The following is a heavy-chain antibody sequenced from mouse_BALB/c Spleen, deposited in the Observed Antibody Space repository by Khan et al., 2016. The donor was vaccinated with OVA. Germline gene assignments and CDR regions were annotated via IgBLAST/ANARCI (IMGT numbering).Heavy chain of an antibody. CDR1: GYTFTNYG. Sequence: QIQLVQSGPELKKPGETVKISCKASGYTFTNYGMNWVKQAPGKGLKWMGWINTYTGEPTYTDDFKGRFAFSLETSASTAYLQINTLTNEDMATDFCARGASYWYVDVWGAGTTVTVSS. CDR3: ARGASYWYVDV. CDR2: INTYTGEP. D-gene: IGHD6-1*01. J-gene: IGHJ1*01. V-gene: IGHV9-1*02.